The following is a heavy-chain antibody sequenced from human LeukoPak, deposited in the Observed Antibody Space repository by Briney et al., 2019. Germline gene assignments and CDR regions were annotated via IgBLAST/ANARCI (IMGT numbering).Heavy chain of an antibody. CDR3: ARDSLLRGSGWDYWYFDL. Sequence: SETLSLTCTVSGGSVSNGSYYWSWIRQPPGKGLEWISNMYYSGSSNYNPSLKSRVTISVDSSMNQFSLLLTSATAAETAVYYCARDSLLRGSGWDYWYFDLWGRGTLVTVSS. V-gene: IGHV4-61*01. J-gene: IGHJ2*01. CDR1: GGSVSNGSYY. D-gene: IGHD6-25*01. CDR2: MYYSGSS.